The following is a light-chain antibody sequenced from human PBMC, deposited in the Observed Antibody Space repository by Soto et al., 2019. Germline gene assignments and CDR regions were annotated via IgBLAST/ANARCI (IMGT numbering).Light chain of an antibody. CDR2: GAS. V-gene: IGKV1-39*01. CDR3: QQSYTTLGT. CDR1: QSISDY. Sequence: DIQLTQSPSSLSASVGDRVIITCRASQSISDYVNWFQQKPGRAPKLLIYGASSLQGGLPSRFSGSGSGTDFTLTISSLQPEDFATYYCQQSYTTLGTFGQGTKVDFK. J-gene: IGKJ1*01.